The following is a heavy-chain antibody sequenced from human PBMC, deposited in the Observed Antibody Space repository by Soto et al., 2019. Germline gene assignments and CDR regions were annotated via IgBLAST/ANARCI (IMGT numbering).Heavy chain of an antibody. CDR2: ISYDGSNK. CDR3: ARDRSYGGNYFDY. Sequence: HPGGSLRLSCAASGSTFSSYAMHWVRQAPGKGLEWVAVISYDGSNKYYADSVKGRFTISRDNSKNTLYLQMNSLRAEDTAVYYCARDRSYGGNYFDYWGQGTLVTVSS. CDR1: GSTFSSYA. V-gene: IGHV3-30-3*01. D-gene: IGHD4-17*01. J-gene: IGHJ4*02.